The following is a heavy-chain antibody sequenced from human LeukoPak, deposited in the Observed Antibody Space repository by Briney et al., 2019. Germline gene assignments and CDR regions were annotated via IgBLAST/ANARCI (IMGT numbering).Heavy chain of an antibody. CDR3: ALGPPSRGPLDY. CDR2: INQDGSTK. V-gene: IGHV3-7*03. D-gene: IGHD3-16*01. CDR1: GFNFRSDW. Sequence: GGSLTLSCAASGFNFRSDWMNWVRQAPGKGLEWVANINQDGSTKNYVDSVRGRFTISRDNSKNTLYLQMNSLRAEDTAVYYCALGPPSRGPLDYWGQGTLVTVSS. J-gene: IGHJ4*02.